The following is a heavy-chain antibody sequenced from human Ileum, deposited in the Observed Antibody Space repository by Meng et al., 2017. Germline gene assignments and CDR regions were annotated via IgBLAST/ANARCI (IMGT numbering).Heavy chain of an antibody. V-gene: IGHV1-2*02. Sequence: ASVNVSCKASGYTFTAYYMHWVRQAPGQGLEWMGWINPNSGDTNYAQKFQGRVTMTRDTSISTAYMELGVLRSDDTPVYYCASDGAAAFTGFNYWGQGTLVTVSS. CDR3: ASDGAAAFTGFNY. CDR2: INPNSGDT. J-gene: IGHJ4*02. D-gene: IGHD6-13*01. CDR1: GYTFTAYY.